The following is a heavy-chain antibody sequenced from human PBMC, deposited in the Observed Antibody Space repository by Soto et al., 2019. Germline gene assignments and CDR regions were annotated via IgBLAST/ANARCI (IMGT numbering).Heavy chain of an antibody. D-gene: IGHD3-10*01. CDR1: GFTFSSYA. CDR2: ISFRGGST. J-gene: IGHJ4*02. CDR3: AKDPSDYYGSGSYSF. V-gene: IGHV3-23*01. Sequence: EVQLLESGGGLVQPGGSLRLSCAASGFTFSSYAMSWVRQAPGKGLEWVSGISFRGGSTYYADSVKGRFTISRDNSKNILYLLMNRLRAEDTAVYYCAKDPSDYYGSGSYSFWGQGTLVTVSS.